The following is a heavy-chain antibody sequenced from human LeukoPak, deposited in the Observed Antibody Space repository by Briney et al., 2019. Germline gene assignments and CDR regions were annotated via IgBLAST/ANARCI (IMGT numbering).Heavy chain of an antibody. CDR3: ARFQPDGYYYYGMDV. V-gene: IGHV4-39*07. CDR1: GGSISSSSYY. J-gene: IGHJ6*02. Sequence: ETLSLTCTVSGGSISSSSYYWGWIRQPPGKGLEWIGSIYYSGSTYYNPSLKSRVTISVDRSKNQFSLKLSSVTAADTAVYYCARFQPDGYYYYGMDVWGQGTTVTVSS. CDR2: IYYSGST.